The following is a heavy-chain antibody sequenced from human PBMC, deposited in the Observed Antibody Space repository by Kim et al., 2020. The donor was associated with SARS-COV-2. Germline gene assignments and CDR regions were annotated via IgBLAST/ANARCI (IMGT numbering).Heavy chain of an antibody. V-gene: IGHV3-74*01. Sequence: GGSLRLSCTASGFSFSSYWMHWVRQVSGKGLVWVSRINSDGSSTTYADSVKGRFTASRDNAKNTLYLQMDSLRAEDTAVYYCARGNTNGLYYFDYWGQGTLVTVSS. J-gene: IGHJ4*02. CDR1: GFSFSSYW. D-gene: IGHD4-4*01. CDR2: INSDGSST. CDR3: ARGNTNGLYYFDY.